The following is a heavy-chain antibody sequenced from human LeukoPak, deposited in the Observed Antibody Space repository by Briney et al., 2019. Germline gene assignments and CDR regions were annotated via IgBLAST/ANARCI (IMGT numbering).Heavy chain of an antibody. Sequence: SGGSLRLSCAASGFIFSNYAMHWVRQAPGKGLEWVAVISYDGSNQYYADSVKGRFTISRDNSKNTVYLQMTGLRAEDTAVYFCARGEVDTMIVVVTLDYWGQGTLVTVSS. CDR1: GFIFSNYA. CDR3: ARGEVDTMIVVVTLDY. CDR2: ISYDGSNQ. D-gene: IGHD3-22*01. V-gene: IGHV3-30-3*01. J-gene: IGHJ4*02.